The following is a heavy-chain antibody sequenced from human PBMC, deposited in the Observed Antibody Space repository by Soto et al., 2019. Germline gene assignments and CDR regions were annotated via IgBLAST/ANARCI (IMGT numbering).Heavy chain of an antibody. CDR3: ARGGSGVRFEY. V-gene: IGHV3-30-3*01. D-gene: IGHD2-15*01. CDR2: IAYDGSNK. CDR1: GFTFSSYA. Sequence: GGSLRLSCAASGFTFSSYAMHWVRQAPGKGLEWVAVIAYDGSNKYYADSVKGRFTMSRANSKNTLYLQMNSLRAEYTAVYYCARGGSGVRFEYGGQGTLVTVSS. J-gene: IGHJ4*02.